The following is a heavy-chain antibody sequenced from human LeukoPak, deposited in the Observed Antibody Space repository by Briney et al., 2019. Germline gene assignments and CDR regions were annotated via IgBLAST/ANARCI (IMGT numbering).Heavy chain of an antibody. CDR2: IYSGGST. V-gene: IGHV3-66*01. Sequence: GGSLRLSCAASGFTVSSNYLTWVRQAPGKGLEWVSVIYSGGSTYYADSVKGRFTISRDNSKNTVYLQMNSLRAEDTAVYYCARTAPIDYWGQGTLVTVSS. D-gene: IGHD2-21*02. CDR3: ARTAPIDY. CDR1: GFTVSSNY. J-gene: IGHJ4*02.